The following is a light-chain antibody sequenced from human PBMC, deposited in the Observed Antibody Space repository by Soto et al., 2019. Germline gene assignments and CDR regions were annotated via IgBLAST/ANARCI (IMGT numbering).Light chain of an antibody. J-gene: IGLJ2*01. CDR3: QTWDTGSVV. Sequence: QLVLTQSPSASASLGASVKLTCTLSSGHNSYAIAWHQQQPEKGPRYLMKLNSDGSHTKGDGIPDRFSGSSSGAERYLTISSLQSEDEADYYCQTWDTGSVVFGGGTKLTV. CDR2: LNSDGSH. CDR1: SGHNSYA. V-gene: IGLV4-69*01.